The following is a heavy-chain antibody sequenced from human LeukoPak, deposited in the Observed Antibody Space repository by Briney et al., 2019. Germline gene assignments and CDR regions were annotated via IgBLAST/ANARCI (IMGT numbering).Heavy chain of an antibody. V-gene: IGHV3-21*04. CDR3: AKGDY. CDR1: GFTFSSYS. CDR2: ISSTSTYI. Sequence: GGSLRLSCAASGFTFSSYSVNWVRQAPGKGLEWVSFISSTSTYIYYADSVKGRFTISRDNSKNTLYLQMNSLRAEDTAVYYCAKGDYWGRGTLVTVSS. J-gene: IGHJ4*02.